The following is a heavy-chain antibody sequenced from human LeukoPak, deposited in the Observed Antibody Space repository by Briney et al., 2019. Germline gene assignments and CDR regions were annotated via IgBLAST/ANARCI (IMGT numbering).Heavy chain of an antibody. CDR1: GFTFSTYG. D-gene: IGHD4-23*01. CDR2: IGTSSSTI. V-gene: IGHV3-48*02. CDR3: ARHDYGGNSGDY. Sequence: GGSLRLSCAASGFTFSTYGMNWVRQAPGKGLEWVSYIGTSSSTIYYADSVKGRFTISRDNAKNSLYLQMNSLRDEDAAVYYCARHDYGGNSGDYWGQGTLVTVSS. J-gene: IGHJ4*02.